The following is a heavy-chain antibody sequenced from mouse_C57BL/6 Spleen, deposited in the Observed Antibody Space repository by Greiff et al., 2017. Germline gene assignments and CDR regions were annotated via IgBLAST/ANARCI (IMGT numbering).Heavy chain of an antibody. CDR3: AGYDAYYYAMDY. J-gene: IGHJ4*01. Sequence: EVQRVESVAELVRPGASVKLSCTASGFNIKNTYMYWVKQRPEQGLEWIGRIDPANGNTKYAPKFQGKATITADTSSSTAYLQLSSLTSDDTAIYYCAGYDAYYYAMDYWGQGTSVTVSS. V-gene: IGHV14-3*01. CDR1: GFNIKNTY. D-gene: IGHD2-2*01. CDR2: IDPANGNT.